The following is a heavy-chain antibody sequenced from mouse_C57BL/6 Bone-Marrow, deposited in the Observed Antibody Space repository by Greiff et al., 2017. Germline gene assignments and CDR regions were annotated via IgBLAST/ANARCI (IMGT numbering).Heavy chain of an antibody. CDR3: ARSRIYYDYPNAMDD. D-gene: IGHD2-4*01. Sequence: VKLMESGPELVKPGASVKISCKASGYTFTDYYINWVKQRPGQGLEWIGWIFPGSGSTYYNEKFKGKATLTVDKSSSTAYMLLSSLTSEDSAVXFCARSRIYYDYPNAMDDWGQGTSVTVSS. CDR2: IFPGSGST. J-gene: IGHJ4*01. V-gene: IGHV1-75*01. CDR1: GYTFTDYY.